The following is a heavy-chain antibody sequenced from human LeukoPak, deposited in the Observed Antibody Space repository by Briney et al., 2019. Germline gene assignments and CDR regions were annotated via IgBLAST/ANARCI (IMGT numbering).Heavy chain of an antibody. Sequence: GGSLRLSCAASGFTFRRYGMTWVRQAPGKGLEWASSISGSGGSTFYADSVKGRFTISRDNSKNTLYLQMNSLRAEDMVVYYCARAVTYYYYYYYMDVWGKGTTVTVFS. D-gene: IGHD4-11*01. CDR3: ARAVTYYYYYYYMDV. J-gene: IGHJ6*03. CDR1: GFTFRRYG. V-gene: IGHV3-23*01. CDR2: ISGSGGST.